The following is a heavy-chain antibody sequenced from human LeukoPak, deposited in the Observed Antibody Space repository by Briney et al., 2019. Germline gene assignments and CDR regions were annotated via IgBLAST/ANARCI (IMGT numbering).Heavy chain of an antibody. Sequence: ASVKVFCKASGHRFTGYYIHWARQAPGQGRECMVWTNPNSGDANYAQKLQGRVTMTSDTSISTAYMELRSLRSDDTAMYYCARSTGIVVGDALDYWGQGTLVTVSS. CDR1: GHRFTGYY. CDR2: TNPNSGDA. D-gene: IGHD6-19*01. J-gene: IGHJ4*02. CDR3: ARSTGIVVGDALDY. V-gene: IGHV1-2*02.